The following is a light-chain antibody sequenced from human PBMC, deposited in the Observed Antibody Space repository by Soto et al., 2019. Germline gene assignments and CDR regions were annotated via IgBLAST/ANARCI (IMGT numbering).Light chain of an antibody. Sequence: EIVLTQSPATLSLSRGDRATLSCRASQNVYSYLAWYQQKPGQAPRLLIYDASNRATGIPARFSGRGSGTDFTPTISSLEPEDVGVYYCQHRNNWPPGAAFGGGTKVEIK. J-gene: IGKJ4*01. CDR2: DAS. CDR1: QNVYSY. V-gene: IGKV3-11*01. CDR3: QHRNNWPPGAA.